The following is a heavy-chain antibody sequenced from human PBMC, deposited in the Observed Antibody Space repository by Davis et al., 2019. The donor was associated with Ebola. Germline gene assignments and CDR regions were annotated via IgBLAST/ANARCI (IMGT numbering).Heavy chain of an antibody. Sequence: GGSLRLSCAASGFTFSSYGMHWVRQAPGKGLEWVAFIRYDGSNKYYADSVKGRFTISRDNSKNTLYLQMNSLRAEDTAVYYCAKQASSFADSSGYLGAFDIWGQGTMVTVSS. V-gene: IGHV3-30*02. CDR2: IRYDGSNK. J-gene: IGHJ3*02. CDR3: AKQASSFADSSGYLGAFDI. CDR1: GFTFSSYG. D-gene: IGHD3-22*01.